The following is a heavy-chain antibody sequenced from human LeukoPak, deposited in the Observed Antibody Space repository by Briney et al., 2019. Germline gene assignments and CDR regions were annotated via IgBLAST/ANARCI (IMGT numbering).Heavy chain of an antibody. D-gene: IGHD3-9*01. CDR3: AKVQNYDILTGPPGYFDY. CDR1: GFTFSSCA. V-gene: IGHV3-23*01. Sequence: GGSLRLSCAASGFTFSSCAMSWVRQAPGKGLEWVSAISGSGGSTYYADSVKGRFTISRDNSKNTLYLQMNSLRAEDTAVYYCAKVQNYDILTGPPGYFDYWGQGTLVTVSS. J-gene: IGHJ4*02. CDR2: ISGSGGST.